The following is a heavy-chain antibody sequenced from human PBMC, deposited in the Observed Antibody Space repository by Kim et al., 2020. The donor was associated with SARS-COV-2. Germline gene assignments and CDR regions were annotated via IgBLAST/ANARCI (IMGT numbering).Heavy chain of an antibody. Sequence: SLKSRVTIAVDTSKNQFSLKLSSVTAADTAVYYCAREGGSYGDWDWYFDLWGRGTLVTVSS. V-gene: IGHV4-59*01. CDR3: AREGGSYGDWDWYFDL. D-gene: IGHD4-17*01. J-gene: IGHJ2*01.